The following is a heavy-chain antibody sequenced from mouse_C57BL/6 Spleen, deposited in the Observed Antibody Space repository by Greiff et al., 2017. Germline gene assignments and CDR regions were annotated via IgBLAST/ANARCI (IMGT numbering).Heavy chain of an antibody. V-gene: IGHV1-66*01. CDR3: ARCVLYYYAMDY. CDR2: IYPGSGNT. CDR1: GYSFTSYY. Sequence: QVQLQQSGPELVKPGASVKISCKASGYSFTSYYIHWVKQRPGQGLEWIGWIYPGSGNTKYNEKFKGKATLTADTSSSTAYMQLSSLTSEDSAVYYCARCVLYYYAMDYWGQGTSVTVSS. D-gene: IGHD1-1*02. J-gene: IGHJ4*01.